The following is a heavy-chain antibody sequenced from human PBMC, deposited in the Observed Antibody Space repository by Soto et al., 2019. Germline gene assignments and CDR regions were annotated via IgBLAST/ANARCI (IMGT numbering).Heavy chain of an antibody. V-gene: IGHV4-59*01. CDR1: GGSISTFY. D-gene: IGHD2-21*01. CDR2: IYYTGSP. J-gene: IGHJ4*02. CDR3: ARGSVVMSEIRAFDY. Sequence: PSETLCHPCNVSGGSISTFYGRWIRQHPGKELEWIGHIYYTGSPTYNPSLKSRATISEDTSKKTVSLRLISVTPADTAVYYCARGSVVMSEIRAFDYWGQGILVTGSS.